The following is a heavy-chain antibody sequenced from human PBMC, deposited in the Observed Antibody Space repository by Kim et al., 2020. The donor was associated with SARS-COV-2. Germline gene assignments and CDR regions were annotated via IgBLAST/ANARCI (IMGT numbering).Heavy chain of an antibody. CDR1: GGSISSSSYY. Sequence: SETLSLTCTVSGGSISSSSYYWGWIRQPPGKGLEWIGSIYYSGSTYYNPSLKSRVTISVDTSKNQFSLKLSSVTAADTAVYYCARMYSSSWYGYAFDIWGQGTMVTVSS. J-gene: IGHJ3*02. CDR3: ARMYSSSWYGYAFDI. D-gene: IGHD6-13*01. V-gene: IGHV4-39*07. CDR2: IYYSGST.